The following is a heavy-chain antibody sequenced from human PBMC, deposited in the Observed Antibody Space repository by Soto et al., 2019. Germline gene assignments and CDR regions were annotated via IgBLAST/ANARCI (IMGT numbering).Heavy chain of an antibody. CDR2: MNPNSGNT. J-gene: IGHJ6*02. V-gene: IGHV1-8*01. CDR1: GYTFTSYD. Sequence: ASVKVSCKASGYTFTSYDINWVRQATGQGLEWMGWMNPNSGNTGYAQKFQGRVTMTRNTSISTAYMEMSSLRSEDTAVYYCVSAFLYEILTGRDYYYYGMDVWGQGTTVTVSS. D-gene: IGHD3-9*01. CDR3: VSAFLYEILTGRDYYYYGMDV.